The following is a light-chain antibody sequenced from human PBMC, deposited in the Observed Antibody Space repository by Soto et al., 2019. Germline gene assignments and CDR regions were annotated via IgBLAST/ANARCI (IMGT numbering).Light chain of an antibody. Sequence: IQMTQSPSSLSASVGDRVTITCRASQSISSWLAWYQQMPGKAPKLLIYDASSLHSGVPSRFSGSGSGTDFTLTISSLQPEDIATYYCQQSYGIPWTFGQGTKVDIK. CDR1: QSISSW. CDR2: DAS. CDR3: QQSYGIPWT. J-gene: IGKJ1*01. V-gene: IGKV1-39*01.